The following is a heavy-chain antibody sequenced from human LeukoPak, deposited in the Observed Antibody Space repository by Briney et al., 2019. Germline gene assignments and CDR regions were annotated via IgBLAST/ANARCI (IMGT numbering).Heavy chain of an antibody. V-gene: IGHV3-23*01. D-gene: IGHD2-8*01. J-gene: IGHJ4*02. CDR3: AKDGQPSTRSLLCRNGVCYEDY. CDR1: GFTFNNYA. CDR2: IIRSGGST. Sequence: GGSLRLSCVASGFTFNNYAMCWVRQAPGKGLEWVSAIIRSGGSTYYADSVKGRFIISRDNSKNTLYLKMNSLRDEDTAVYYCAKDGQPSTRSLLCRNGVCYEDYWGQGTLVTVSS.